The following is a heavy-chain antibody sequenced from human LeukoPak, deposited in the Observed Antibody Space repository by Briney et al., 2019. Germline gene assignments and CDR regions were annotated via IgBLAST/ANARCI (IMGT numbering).Heavy chain of an antibody. Sequence: GGSLRLSCAASGFTFDDYGMTWVRQGPGKGLEWVSSISSSSSYIYYADSVKGRFTISRDNAKNSLYLQMNSLRAEDTAVYYCARDQYCSSTSCPPEWFDPWGQGTLVTVSS. D-gene: IGHD2-2*01. CDR3: ARDQYCSSTSCPPEWFDP. J-gene: IGHJ5*02. CDR1: GFTFDDYG. CDR2: ISSSSSYI. V-gene: IGHV3-21*01.